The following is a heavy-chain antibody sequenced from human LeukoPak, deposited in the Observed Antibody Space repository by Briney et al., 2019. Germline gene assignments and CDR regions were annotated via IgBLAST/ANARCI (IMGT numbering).Heavy chain of an antibody. CDR3: ARGVVRYFDY. V-gene: IGHV3-21*01. CDR1: GFTFSGCS. Sequence: GGSLRLSCAASGFTFSGCSMNWVRQAPGKGLEWVSSISSSSSYIYYADSVKGRFTISRDNAKNSLYLQMNSLRAEDTAVYYCARGVVRYFDYWGQGALVTVSS. J-gene: IGHJ4*02. CDR2: ISSSSSYI. D-gene: IGHD3-9*01.